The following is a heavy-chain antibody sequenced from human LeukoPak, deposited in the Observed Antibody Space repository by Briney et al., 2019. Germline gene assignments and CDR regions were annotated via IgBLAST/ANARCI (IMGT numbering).Heavy chain of an antibody. D-gene: IGHD3-3*01. CDR1: GGSFSGYY. CDR3: ARSITALIRFDYYFDY. Sequence: SETLSLTCAVYGGSFSGYYWSWIRQPPGKGLEWIGYIYYSGSTYYNPSLKSRVTISVDTSKNQSSLKLSSVTAADTAVYYCARSITALIRFDYYFDYWGQGTLVTVSS. CDR2: IYYSGST. J-gene: IGHJ4*02. V-gene: IGHV4-30-4*08.